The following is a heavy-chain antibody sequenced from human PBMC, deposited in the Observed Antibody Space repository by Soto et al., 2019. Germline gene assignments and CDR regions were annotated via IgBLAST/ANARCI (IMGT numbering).Heavy chain of an antibody. V-gene: IGHV3-7*01. D-gene: IGHD3-3*01. CDR3: AREYYHFWSGYWSFDY. Sequence: GGSLRLSCAGSGFTFSSYGMHWVRQAPGEGLEWVGNIKQDGSEKYYVDSVKGRFTISRDNAKNSLYLQMNSLRGEDTAVYYCAREYYHFWSGYWSFDYWRPGTLVTGAS. J-gene: IGHJ4*01. CDR1: GFTFSSYG. CDR2: IKQDGSEK.